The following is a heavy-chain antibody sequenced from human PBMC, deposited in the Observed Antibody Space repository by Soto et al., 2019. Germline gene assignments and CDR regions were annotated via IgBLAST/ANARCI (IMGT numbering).Heavy chain of an antibody. CDR1: GGSISSSSYY. V-gene: IGHV4-39*01. Sequence: SETLSLTCTGSGGSISSSSYYWGWLRQPPGKGLEWIGSIYYSGSTYYNPSLKSRVTISVDTSKNQFSLKLSSVTAADTAVYYCAGLRGLEWSNIYYYYDGMDVWGQGTTVT. J-gene: IGHJ6*02. CDR2: IYYSGST. CDR3: AGLRGLEWSNIYYYYDGMDV. D-gene: IGHD3-3*01.